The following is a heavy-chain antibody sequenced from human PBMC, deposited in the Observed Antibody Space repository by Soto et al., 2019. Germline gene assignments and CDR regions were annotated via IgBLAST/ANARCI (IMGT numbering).Heavy chain of an antibody. J-gene: IGHJ3*02. V-gene: IGHV3-33*01. CDR2: IWYDGSNK. D-gene: IGHD6-19*01. CDR1: GFTFSSYG. Sequence: GGSLRLSCAASGFTFSSYGMHWVRQAPGKGLEWVAVIWYDGSNKYYADSVKGRFTISRDNSKNTLYLQMNSLRAEDTAVYYCARGYSSGWRIDAFDIWGQGTMVTVSS. CDR3: ARGYSSGWRIDAFDI.